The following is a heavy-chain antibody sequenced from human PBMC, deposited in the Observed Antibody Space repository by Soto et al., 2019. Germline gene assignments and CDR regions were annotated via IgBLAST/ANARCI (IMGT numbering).Heavy chain of an antibody. J-gene: IGHJ4*02. CDR3: ARELDVPSGSFDH. V-gene: IGHV3-48*03. CDR1: GFSFATYE. Sequence: EVQMVESGGNLVQPGGSLRLSCASSGFSFATYEMNWVRQAPGKGLEWVSYIDGSGTVIYYAESVKGRFTISRDNAKNSLFLQMNRLRDEDTAIYYCARELDVPSGSFDHWGQGTLVTVSS. D-gene: IGHD2-2*01. CDR2: IDGSGTVI.